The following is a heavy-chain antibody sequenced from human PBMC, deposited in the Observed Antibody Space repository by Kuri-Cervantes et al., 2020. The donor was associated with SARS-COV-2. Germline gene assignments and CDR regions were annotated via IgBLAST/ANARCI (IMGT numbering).Heavy chain of an antibody. CDR2: IYYSGST. D-gene: IGHD6-13*01. Sequence: ESLKISCTVSGGSISSSSYYWGWLRQPPGKGLEWIGSIYYSGSTYYNPSLKSRVTISVDTSKNQFSLKLSSVTAADTAVYYCARRHSSSSSWYYFDYWGQGTLVTVSS. V-gene: IGHV4-39*01. CDR1: GGSISSSSYY. CDR3: ARRHSSSSSWYYFDY. J-gene: IGHJ4*02.